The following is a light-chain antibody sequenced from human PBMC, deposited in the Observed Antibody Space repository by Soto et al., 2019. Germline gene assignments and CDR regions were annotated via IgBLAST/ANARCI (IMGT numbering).Light chain of an antibody. Sequence: EIVLTQSPGTRSLSPGERATLSCRASQSVSQNFLAWYQQTPGQAPRLLINGASSRATGIPDRFSGSGSGTDFSLTIDRLEPEDFAVYFCRQYGSSPPTFGGGTKVAIK. CDR1: QSVSQNF. CDR3: RQYGSSPPT. CDR2: GAS. J-gene: IGKJ4*01. V-gene: IGKV3-20*01.